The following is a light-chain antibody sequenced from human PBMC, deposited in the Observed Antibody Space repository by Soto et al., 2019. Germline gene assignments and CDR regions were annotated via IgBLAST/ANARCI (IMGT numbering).Light chain of an antibody. CDR2: EVS. Sequence: SALTKPASVSGSPGQSIHISCTGTSSDVGAYNYVSWYQQHPGKAPKLMIYEVSNRPSGVSHRFSGSKSDNTASLTISGLQTDDEADYYCSSYTSSRTLVFGTGTKVTVL. V-gene: IGLV2-14*01. J-gene: IGLJ1*01. CDR3: SSYTSSRTLV. CDR1: SSDVGAYNY.